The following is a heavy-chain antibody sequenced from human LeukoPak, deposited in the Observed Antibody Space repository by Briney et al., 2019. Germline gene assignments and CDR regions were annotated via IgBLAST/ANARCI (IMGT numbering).Heavy chain of an antibody. V-gene: IGHV4-59*01. Sequence: SETLSLTCTVSGGSISSYYWNWIRQPPGKGLEWIGNIYYSGGTNYNPSLNSRVTISVDTSKNQFSLKLSSVTAADTALYYCARLLPSQSDAFDIRGQGTMVTVSS. CDR3: ARLLPSQSDAFDI. CDR2: IYYSGGT. CDR1: GGSISSYY. J-gene: IGHJ3*02. D-gene: IGHD2-15*01.